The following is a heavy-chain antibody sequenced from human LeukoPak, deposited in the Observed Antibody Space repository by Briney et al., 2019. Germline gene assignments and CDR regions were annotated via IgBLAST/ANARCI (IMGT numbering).Heavy chain of an antibody. D-gene: IGHD3-10*01. CDR1: GFTFSSSW. CDR3: ARVQYYGSGSYYNWFGP. V-gene: IGHV3-74*01. CDR2: INSDGAST. J-gene: IGHJ5*02. Sequence: PGGSLRLSCAASGFTFSSSWMHWVRQAPGKGLVWVSRINSDGASTTYADSVKGRFTISRDNAKNTLYLQMSSLRAEDTAVYYCARVQYYGSGSYYNWFGPWGQGTLVTVSS.